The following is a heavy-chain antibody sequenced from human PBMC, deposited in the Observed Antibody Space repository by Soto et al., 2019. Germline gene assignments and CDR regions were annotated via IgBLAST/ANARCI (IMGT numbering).Heavy chain of an antibody. CDR1: GFTFSSRW. J-gene: IGHJ4*02. Sequence: EVQLVESGGGLVQPGGSLRLSCEASGFTFSSRWMTWVRQGPGKGLEWVANIKQDENGKDYVDSVKGRFTISRDNAKNSLYLPMNSLRAEDTGVYYCATHDGPAAAGLVLDFCGQGTLVTVSS. D-gene: IGHD6-13*01. CDR2: IKQDENGK. V-gene: IGHV3-7*02. CDR3: ATHDGPAAAGLVLDF.